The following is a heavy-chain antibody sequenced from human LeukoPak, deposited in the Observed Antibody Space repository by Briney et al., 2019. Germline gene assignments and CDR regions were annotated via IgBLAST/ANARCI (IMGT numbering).Heavy chain of an antibody. D-gene: IGHD5-18*01. CDR2: ISTSGST. CDR3: ASPRTSYRYTFDY. J-gene: IGHJ4*02. CDR1: VASISNYY. Sequence: PSETLSLTCAVPVASISNYYWSWIRQAPGKGLEWIGYISTSGSTNYNPSLKSRVSISLDTSNNRFSLNLNFVTAADTAVYFCASPRTSYRYTFDYWGPGALVTVSS. V-gene: IGHV4-4*09.